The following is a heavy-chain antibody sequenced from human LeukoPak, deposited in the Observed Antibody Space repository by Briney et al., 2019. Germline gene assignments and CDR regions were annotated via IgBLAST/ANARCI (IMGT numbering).Heavy chain of an antibody. CDR2: IYHSGST. V-gene: IGHV4-38-2*01. Sequence: SETLSLTCAVSGYSISSGYYWVWIRQPPGKGLEWIGSIYHSGSTYYNPSLKSRVTISVDTSKNQFSLKLSSVTAADTAVYYCASLPHSSGWYTKLWGQGTLVTVSS. D-gene: IGHD6-19*01. CDR1: GYSISSGYY. CDR3: ASLPHSSGWYTKL. J-gene: IGHJ4*02.